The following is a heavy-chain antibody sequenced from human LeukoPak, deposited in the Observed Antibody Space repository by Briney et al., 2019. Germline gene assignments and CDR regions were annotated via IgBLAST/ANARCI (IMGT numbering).Heavy chain of an antibody. CDR3: ARDADYYGSGTYYMDV. Sequence: ASVKVSCKASGYTFTSYYMHWVRQAPGQGLEWMGIINPSGGSATYAQKFQGRVTMTRDTSTSTVYMELSSLRSEDTAMYYCARDADYYGSGTYYMDVWGKGTTVTASS. CDR2: INPSGGSA. D-gene: IGHD3-10*01. CDR1: GYTFTSYY. J-gene: IGHJ6*03. V-gene: IGHV1-46*01.